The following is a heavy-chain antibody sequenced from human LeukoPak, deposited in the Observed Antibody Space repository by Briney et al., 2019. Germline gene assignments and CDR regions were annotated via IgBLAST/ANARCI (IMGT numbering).Heavy chain of an antibody. Sequence: PSETLSLTCAVSGYYISSGYYWGWIRQPPGKGLEWIGSIYHSGSTYYNPSLKSRVTISVDTSKNQFSLKLSSVTAADTAVYYCARYYDYVWGSFDYWGQGTLVTVSS. CDR3: ARYYDYVWGSFDY. CDR1: GYYISSGYY. CDR2: IYHSGST. J-gene: IGHJ4*02. V-gene: IGHV4-38-2*01. D-gene: IGHD3-16*01.